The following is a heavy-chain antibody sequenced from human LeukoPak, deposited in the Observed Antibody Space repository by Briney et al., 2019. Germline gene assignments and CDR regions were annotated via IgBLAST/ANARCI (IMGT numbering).Heavy chain of an antibody. D-gene: IGHD4/OR15-4a*01. CDR2: ISAYSGDT. J-gene: IGHJ4*02. V-gene: IGHV1-18*01. CDR3: ARDPVLIRVMTPLDY. Sequence: ASVKVSCKASGYTFTRYGISWVRQAPGQGLEWMGWISAYSGDTNYAQKFQGRVTMTTDTSTSTAYLELRSLRSDDTAVYYCARDPVLIRVMTPLDYWGQGTLVTVS. CDR1: GYTFTRYG.